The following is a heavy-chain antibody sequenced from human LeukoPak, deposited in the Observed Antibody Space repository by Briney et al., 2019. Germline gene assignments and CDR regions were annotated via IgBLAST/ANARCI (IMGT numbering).Heavy chain of an antibody. V-gene: IGHV1-46*01. D-gene: IGHD2-2*01. J-gene: IGHJ5*02. CDR3: AREIVVVPSAMGFHP. CDR1: GYTFTTYY. Sequence: ASVKVSCTASGYTFTTYYIHWVRQAPGQGLEWMGVINPSGGSTSFAQKFQARLTMTKDTSTSTVFMELSGLSSEDTAVYYCAREIVVVPSAMGFHPWGQGPLVSVSS. CDR2: INPSGGST.